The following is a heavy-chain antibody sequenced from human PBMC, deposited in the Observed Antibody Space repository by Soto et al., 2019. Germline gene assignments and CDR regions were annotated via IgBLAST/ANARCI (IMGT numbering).Heavy chain of an antibody. Sequence: EVQLVESGGALLQPGGSLRLSCATPGFILSDCAMTGVRQPPGKGRGGVSYISSSSSVIDYADSVKGRFTVSRDNARNSLYLQMNSLRAEDTAVYYCARDLSWGSNWYYYMDVWGKGTTVTVSS. CDR2: ISSSSSVI. D-gene: IGHD7-27*01. CDR3: ARDLSWGSNWYYYMDV. J-gene: IGHJ6*03. V-gene: IGHV3-48*01. CDR1: GFILSDCA.